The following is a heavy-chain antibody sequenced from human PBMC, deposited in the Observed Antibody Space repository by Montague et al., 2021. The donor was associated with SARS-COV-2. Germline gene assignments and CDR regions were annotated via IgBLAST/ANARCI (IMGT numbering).Heavy chain of an antibody. J-gene: IGHJ6*03. D-gene: IGHD4-23*01. Sequence: SETLSLTCTVSNVSINNYSRGWIRQAPGKGLEWIGEINRRGNTIYNPSLKSRVTISEDTSKSQFSLKLSSVTAADTAVYYCARGGGNILTNYYYYYYLDVWGTGTTVTVSS. CDR3: ARGGGNILTNYYYYYYLDV. CDR2: INRRGNT. V-gene: IGHV4-34*01. CDR1: NVSINNYS.